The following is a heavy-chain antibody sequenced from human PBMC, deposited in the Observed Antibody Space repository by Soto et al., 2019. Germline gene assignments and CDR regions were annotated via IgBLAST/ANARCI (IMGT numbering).Heavy chain of an antibody. D-gene: IGHD3-10*02. V-gene: IGHV3-7*01. Sequence: GGSLRLSCAASGFTFSNYWMSWVRQAPGEGLEWVANMNQDGSERYYVDSVKGRFTISRDNAKNSLYLRINSLRAEDTAIYYCTRDRSGTMFFWGQGTLVTVSS. CDR3: TRDRSGTMFF. CDR2: MNQDGSER. CDR1: GFTFSNYW. J-gene: IGHJ4*02.